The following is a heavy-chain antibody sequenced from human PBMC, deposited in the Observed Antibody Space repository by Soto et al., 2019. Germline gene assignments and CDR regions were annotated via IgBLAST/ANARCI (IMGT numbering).Heavy chain of an antibody. CDR3: AREGGHYYGSGSPNRYNWFDP. Sequence: SETLSLTCAVSGGSISSGGYSWSWIRQPPGKGLEWIGYIYHSGSTYYNPSLKSRVTISVDRSKNQFSLKLSSVTAADTAVYYCAREGGHYYGSGSPNRYNWFDPWGQGTLVTVSS. D-gene: IGHD3-10*01. V-gene: IGHV4-30-2*01. CDR1: GGSISSGGYS. CDR2: IYHSGST. J-gene: IGHJ5*02.